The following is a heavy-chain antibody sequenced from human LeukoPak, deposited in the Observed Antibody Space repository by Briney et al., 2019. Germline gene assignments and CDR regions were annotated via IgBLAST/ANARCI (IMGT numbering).Heavy chain of an antibody. D-gene: IGHD6-13*01. J-gene: IGHJ4*02. CDR3: ARLSPAAGPWYFDY. CDR1: GGSISSSNW. V-gene: IGHV4-4*02. CDR2: IHYTGTT. Sequence: PSETLSLTCAVSGGSISSSNWWSWVRQPPGKGPEWIGNIHYTGTTYYNPSLKSRVTISVDTSKNQFSLKVNSVTAADTAVYHCARLSPAAGPWYFDYWGQGTLVTVSS.